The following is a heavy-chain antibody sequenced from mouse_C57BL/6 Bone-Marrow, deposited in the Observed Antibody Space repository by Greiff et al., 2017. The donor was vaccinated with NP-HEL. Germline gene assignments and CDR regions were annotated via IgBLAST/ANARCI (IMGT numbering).Heavy chain of an antibody. D-gene: IGHD2-1*01. J-gene: IGHJ3*01. V-gene: IGHV5-17*01. Sequence: EVMLVESGGGLVKPGGSLKLSCAASGFTFSDYGMHWVRQAPEKGLEWVAYISSGSSTIYYADTVKGRFTISRDNAKNTLFLQMTSLRSEDTAMYYCARDYGKPPFAYWGQGTLVTVSA. CDR1: GFTFSDYG. CDR2: ISSGSSTI. CDR3: ARDYGKPPFAY.